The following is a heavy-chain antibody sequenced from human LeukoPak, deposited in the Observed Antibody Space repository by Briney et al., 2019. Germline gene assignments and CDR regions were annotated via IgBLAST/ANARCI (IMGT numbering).Heavy chain of an antibody. CDR2: IYPDDSDT. CDR1: EYSFPNYC. J-gene: IGHJ4*02. V-gene: IGHV5-51*01. CDR3: AIGRGGQQLGDY. Sequence: GESLKISCKHSEYSFPNYCIGWVRQMPGKGLEWMGIIYPDDSDTRYSPSFQGQVTISADRSVSTAYLQWSSLKASDTAMYYCAIGRGGQQLGDYWGQGTLVTVSS. D-gene: IGHD6-13*01.